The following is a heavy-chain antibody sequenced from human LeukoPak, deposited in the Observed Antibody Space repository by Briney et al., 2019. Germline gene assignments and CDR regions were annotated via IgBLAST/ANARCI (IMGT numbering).Heavy chain of an antibody. Sequence: PSETLSLTCTVSGGSISSGDYCWRWIRQPPGKGLEWIGYIYYSGSTYYTPSLKSRVTISVDTSKNQFSLKLSSGTAAGTAVYYCARVAHAFDIWGQGTMVTVSS. V-gene: IGHV4-30-4*01. CDR2: IYYSGST. J-gene: IGHJ3*02. CDR1: GGSISSGDYC. CDR3: ARVAHAFDI.